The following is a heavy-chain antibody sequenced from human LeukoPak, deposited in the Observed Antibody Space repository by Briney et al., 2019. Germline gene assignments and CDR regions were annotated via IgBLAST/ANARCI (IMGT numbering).Heavy chain of an antibody. D-gene: IGHD1-26*01. Sequence: EPGGSLRLSCAASGFTFSSYGMHWVRQAPGKGLEWVAFRRYDGSNEYYADSVKGRFTISRDNSKNRLSLQMNSLRAEDTAVYYCAKVPIVGATSRPFDYWGQGTLVTVSS. V-gene: IGHV3-30*02. CDR1: GFTFSSYG. CDR3: AKVPIVGATSRPFDY. J-gene: IGHJ4*02. CDR2: RRYDGSNE.